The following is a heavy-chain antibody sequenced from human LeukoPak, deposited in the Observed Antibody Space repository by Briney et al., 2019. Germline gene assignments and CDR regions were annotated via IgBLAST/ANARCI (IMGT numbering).Heavy chain of an antibody. CDR2: MNPNSGNT. CDR1: GYTFTSYD. D-gene: IGHD1-26*01. J-gene: IGHJ5*02. CDR3: ARGYYTGNWFDP. V-gene: IGHV1-8*01. Sequence: ASVKVAFKDSGYTFTSYDINWVRQATGQGLEWMGWMNPNSGNTGYAQKFQGRVTMPRTTSISTAYMELSSLRSEDAAVYYCARGYYTGNWFDPWGQGTLVTVSS.